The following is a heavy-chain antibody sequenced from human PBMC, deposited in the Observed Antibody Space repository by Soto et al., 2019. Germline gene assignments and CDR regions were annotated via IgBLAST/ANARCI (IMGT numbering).Heavy chain of an antibody. CDR2: IYYSGST. CDR1: GGSISSGGYY. V-gene: IGHV4-31*03. J-gene: IGHJ3*02. D-gene: IGHD2-15*01. CDR3: AREYCSGGSCYHPGDAFDI. Sequence: PSETLSLTCTVSGGSISSGGYYWSWIRQHPGKGLEWIGYIYYSGSTYYNPSLKSRVTISVDTSKNQFSLKLSSVTAADTAVYYCAREYCSGGSCYHPGDAFDIWGQGTMVTVSS.